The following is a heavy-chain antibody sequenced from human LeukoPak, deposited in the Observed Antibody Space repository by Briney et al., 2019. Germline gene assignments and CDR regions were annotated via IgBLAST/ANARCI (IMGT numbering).Heavy chain of an antibody. CDR2: IWNDGSNQ. CDR3: ARDGREYNWFDP. Sequence: PGGSLRLSCAASGFTFSSYAMHWVRQAPGKGLKWVALIWNDGSNQYYADSVKGRFTVSRDDSKNTLYLQMNSLRAEDTAVYYCARDGREYNWFDPWGQGTLVTVSS. CDR1: GFTFSSYA. V-gene: IGHV3-33*01. J-gene: IGHJ5*02. D-gene: IGHD3-10*01.